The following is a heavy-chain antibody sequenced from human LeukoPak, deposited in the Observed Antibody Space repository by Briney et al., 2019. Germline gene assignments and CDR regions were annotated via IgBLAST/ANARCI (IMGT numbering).Heavy chain of an antibody. V-gene: IGHV4-39*07. CDR1: GGSISSSSYY. CDR3: ARQQRIYCSGGSCYFGYYYYYMDV. Sequence: PSETLSLTCTVSGGSISSSSYYWGWIRQPPGKGLEWIGSIYYSGSTYYNPSLKSRVTISVDKSKNQFSLKLSSVTAADTAVYYCARQQRIYCSGGSCYFGYYYYYMDVWGKGTTVTVSS. CDR2: IYYSGST. J-gene: IGHJ6*03. D-gene: IGHD2-15*01.